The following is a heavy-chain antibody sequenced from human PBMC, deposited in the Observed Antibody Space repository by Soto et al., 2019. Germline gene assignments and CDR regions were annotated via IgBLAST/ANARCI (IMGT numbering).Heavy chain of an antibody. D-gene: IGHD4-17*01. J-gene: IGHJ3*02. CDR2: INPNSGGT. CDR1: GYTFTGYY. V-gene: IGHV1-2*04. Sequence: ASVKVSCKASGYTFTGYYMHWVRQAPGQGLEWMGWINPNSGGTNYAQKFQGWVTMTRDTSISTAYMELSRLRSDDTAVYYCARTDDYGDYLDAFDIWGQGTMVTVS. CDR3: ARTDDYGDYLDAFDI.